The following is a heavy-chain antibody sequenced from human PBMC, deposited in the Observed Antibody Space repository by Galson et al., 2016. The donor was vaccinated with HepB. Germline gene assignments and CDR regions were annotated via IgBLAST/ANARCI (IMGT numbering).Heavy chain of an antibody. D-gene: IGHD3-22*01. CDR2: ISYDGFNK. Sequence: SLRLSCAASGFTFSSYWMTWVRQAPGKGLEWVAVISYDGFNKYYADSVKGRVTISRDNSKDTLYMQMNSLRADDTAVYYCVRDTAIGPFDYWGQGTLVTVSS. CDR1: GFTFSSYW. J-gene: IGHJ4*02. CDR3: VRDTAIGPFDY. V-gene: IGHV3-30*03.